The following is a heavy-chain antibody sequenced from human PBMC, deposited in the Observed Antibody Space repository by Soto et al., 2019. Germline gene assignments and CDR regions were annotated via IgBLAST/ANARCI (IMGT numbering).Heavy chain of an antibody. CDR1: GYTLAELS. J-gene: IGHJ3*02. CDR3: ATEIYDFWSGYPRRNAFDI. V-gene: IGHV1-24*01. Sequence: ASVEFSCKVSGYTLAELSMHWVRQAPGKGLEWMGGFDPEDGETIYAQKFQGRVTMTEDTSTDTAYMELSSLRSEDTAVYYCATEIYDFWSGYPRRNAFDIWSQGTMVPVSS. CDR2: FDPEDGET. D-gene: IGHD3-3*01.